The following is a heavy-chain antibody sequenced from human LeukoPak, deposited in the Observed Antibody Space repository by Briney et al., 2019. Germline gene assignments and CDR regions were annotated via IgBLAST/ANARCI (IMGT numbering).Heavy chain of an antibody. CDR3: ARGLNTRYSFVDY. D-gene: IGHD2/OR15-2a*01. J-gene: IGHJ4*02. V-gene: IGHV3-33*01. CDR2: IWYDGSNK. CDR1: GFTFSSYG. Sequence: PGGSLRLSCAASGFTFSSYGMHWVRQAPGKGLEWVAVIWYDGSNKYYADSVKGRFTISRDNSKNTLYLQMNSLRAEDTAVYYCARGLNTRYSFVDYWGQGTLVTVSS.